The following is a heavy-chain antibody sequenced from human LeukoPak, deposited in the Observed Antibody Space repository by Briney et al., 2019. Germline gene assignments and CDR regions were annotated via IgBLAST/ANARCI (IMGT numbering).Heavy chain of an antibody. J-gene: IGHJ4*02. CDR1: GGSISSGDYY. V-gene: IGHV4-39*07. CDR2: INHSGST. Sequence: SETLSLTCTVSGGSISSGDYYWSWIRQPPGKGLEWIGEINHSGSTNYNPSLKSRVTISVDTSKNQFSLKLSSVTAADTAVYYCAVAGIGQYIDYWGQGTLVTVSS. CDR3: AVAGIGQYIDY. D-gene: IGHD6-19*01.